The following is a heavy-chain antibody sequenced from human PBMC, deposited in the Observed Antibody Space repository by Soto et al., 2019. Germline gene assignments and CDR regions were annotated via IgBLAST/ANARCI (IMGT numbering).Heavy chain of an antibody. V-gene: IGHV5-51*01. Sequence: PGESLKISCEGSGYTLSSYWIAWVRQMPGKGLEWMGIIFPGDSDSRYSPSFQGQVTMTADKSTSTAYLQWTSLKASDTAMYYCARLLNGMDVWGHGTTVTVSS. J-gene: IGHJ6*02. CDR2: IFPGDSDS. CDR1: GYTLSSYW. CDR3: ARLLNGMDV.